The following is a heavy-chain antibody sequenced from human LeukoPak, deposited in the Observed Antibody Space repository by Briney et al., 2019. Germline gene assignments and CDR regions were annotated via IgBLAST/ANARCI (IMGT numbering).Heavy chain of an antibody. CDR3: ARDFGYDSSGYSACFDY. Sequence: SETLSLTCAVYGGSFSGYYWSWIRQPPGEGLEWIGEINHSGSTNYNPSLKSRVTISVDTSKNQFSLKLSSVTAADTAVYYCARDFGYDSSGYSACFDYWGQGTLVTVSS. J-gene: IGHJ4*02. CDR1: GGSFSGYY. D-gene: IGHD3-22*01. V-gene: IGHV4-34*01. CDR2: INHSGST.